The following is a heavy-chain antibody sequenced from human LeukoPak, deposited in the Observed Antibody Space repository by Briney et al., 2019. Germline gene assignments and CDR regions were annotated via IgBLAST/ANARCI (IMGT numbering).Heavy chain of an antibody. CDR3: AGGPQYSGSFAY. D-gene: IGHD1-26*01. CDR1: GFIFSGYE. V-gene: IGHV3-48*03. CDR2: IINSGSPI. Sequence: GGSLRLSCATSGFIFSGYEMGWVRQAPGMGLEWVFYIINSGSPIKYGDAVKGQFNIYRDNSNNSVYLQMNSLSAEDNTLYFCAGGPQYSGSFAYWGQGTMVTVSS. J-gene: IGHJ4*02.